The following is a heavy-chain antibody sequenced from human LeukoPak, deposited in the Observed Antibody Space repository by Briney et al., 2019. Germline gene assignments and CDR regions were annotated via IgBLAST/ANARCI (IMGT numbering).Heavy chain of an antibody. Sequence: GASVKVSCKASGYTFTGYFIHWVRQAPGQGLEWMGWINPNSGGTHSAQKFQGRVTMTRDTSISTAYMDLSRLSSDDTAVYYCARGRYSGRYLDYWGQGTLVTVSS. CDR1: GYTFTGYF. CDR3: ARGRYSGRYLDY. V-gene: IGHV1-2*02. J-gene: IGHJ4*02. CDR2: INPNSGGT. D-gene: IGHD1-26*01.